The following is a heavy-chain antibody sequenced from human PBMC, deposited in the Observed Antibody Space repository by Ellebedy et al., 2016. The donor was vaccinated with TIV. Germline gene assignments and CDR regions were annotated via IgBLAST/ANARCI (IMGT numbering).Heavy chain of an antibody. D-gene: IGHD1-1*01. V-gene: IGHV4-59*08. CDR1: GDFIRSYY. J-gene: IGHJ4*02. CDR3: ATYNMGRLDH. CDR2: VYDSGTT. Sequence: MPSETLSLTCTVSGDFIRSYYWGWIRQSPRKELEWIGYVYDSGTTAYNHSLKSRVTISSDTSRNQFSLKLTSVTAADTAVYYCATYNMGRLDHWGQGTLVTVSS.